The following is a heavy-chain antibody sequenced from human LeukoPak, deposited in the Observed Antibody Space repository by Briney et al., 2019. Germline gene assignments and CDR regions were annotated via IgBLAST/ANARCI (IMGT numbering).Heavy chain of an antibody. D-gene: IGHD3-3*01. CDR2: INHRGST. CDR1: GGSFSGYY. V-gene: IGHV4-34*01. CDR3: ARGGRLRFLEWPIRGWYGMDV. J-gene: IGHJ6*02. Sequence: SETLSLTCAVYGGSFSGYYWSWIRQPPGKGLEWIGEINHRGSTNYNPSLKSRVTISVDPSKNQFALKLSSVTAADTAVYYCARGGRLRFLEWPIRGWYGMDVWGQGTTVTVSS.